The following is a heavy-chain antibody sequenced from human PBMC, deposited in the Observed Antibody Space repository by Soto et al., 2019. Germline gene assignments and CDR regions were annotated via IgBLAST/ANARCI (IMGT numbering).Heavy chain of an antibody. V-gene: IGHV1-58*01. CDR1: GFTFTSSA. J-gene: IGHJ6*02. Sequence: SVKVSCKASGFTFTSSAVQWVRQARGQRLEWIGWIVVGSGNTNYAQKFQERVTITRDMSTSTAYMELSSLRSEDTAVYYCAAAPNFWTDQYYYYGMDVWGQGTTVTVSS. D-gene: IGHD1-1*01. CDR3: AAAPNFWTDQYYYYGMDV. CDR2: IVVGSGNT.